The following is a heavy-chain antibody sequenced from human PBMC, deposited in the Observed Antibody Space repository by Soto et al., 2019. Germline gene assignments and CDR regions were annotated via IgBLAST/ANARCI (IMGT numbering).Heavy chain of an antibody. J-gene: IGHJ6*02. D-gene: IGHD5-12*01. CDR1: GDSVSSNSAA. V-gene: IGHV6-1*01. CDR2: TYNRSKWYN. Sequence: SQTLSLTCAISGDSVSSNSAAWNWIRQSPSRGLEWLGRTYNRSKWYNDYAVSVKSRITINPDTSKNQFSLQLNSVTPEDTAVYYCARDERGYRGYDPVNHYYYYGMDVWGQGTTVTVSS. CDR3: ARDERGYRGYDPVNHYYYYGMDV.